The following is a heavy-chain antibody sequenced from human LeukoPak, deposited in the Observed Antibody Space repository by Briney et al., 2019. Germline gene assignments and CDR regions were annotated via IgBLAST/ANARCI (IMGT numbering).Heavy chain of an antibody. J-gene: IGHJ4*02. Sequence: SGTLSLTCAVSGGSISSSNWWSWVRQPPGKGLEWIGEIYHSGSTNYNPSLKSRVTISVDKSKNQFSLKLSSVTAADTAVYYCARCFYDILTGYQNYFDYWGQGTLVTVSS. CDR3: ARCFYDILTGYQNYFDY. CDR1: GGSISSSNW. V-gene: IGHV4-4*02. CDR2: IYHSGST. D-gene: IGHD3-9*01.